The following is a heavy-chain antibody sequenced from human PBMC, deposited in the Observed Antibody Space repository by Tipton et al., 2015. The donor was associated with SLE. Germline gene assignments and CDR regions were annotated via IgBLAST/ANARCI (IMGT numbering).Heavy chain of an antibody. J-gene: IGHJ4*02. CDR2: INHSGST. Sequence: TLSLTCAVYGGSFSGYYWSWIRQPPGKGLEWIGEINHSGSTYYNPSLKSRVTISVDTSKNQFSLKLSSVTAADTAVYYCARVQSSWYGDYFDYWGQGTLVTVSS. D-gene: IGHD6-13*01. CDR3: ARVQSSWYGDYFDY. V-gene: IGHV4-34*01. CDR1: GGSFSGYY.